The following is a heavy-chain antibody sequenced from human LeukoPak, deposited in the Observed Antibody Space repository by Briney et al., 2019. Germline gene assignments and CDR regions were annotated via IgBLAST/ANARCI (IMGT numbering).Heavy chain of an antibody. CDR3: ARDLEDSSGGGDY. V-gene: IGHV3-33*01. Sequence: PGGSLRLSCAASGFTFSSYGMHWVRQAPGKGLEWVAVIWYDGSNKYYADSVKGRFTISRDNSKNTLYLQMNSLRAEDTAVYYCARDLEDSSGGGDYWGQGTLVTVSS. D-gene: IGHD3-22*01. CDR1: GFTFSSYG. CDR2: IWYDGSNK. J-gene: IGHJ4*02.